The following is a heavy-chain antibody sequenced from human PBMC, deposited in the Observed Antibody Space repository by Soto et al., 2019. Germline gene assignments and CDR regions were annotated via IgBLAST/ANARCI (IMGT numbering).Heavy chain of an antibody. D-gene: IGHD2-21*02. V-gene: IGHV1-24*01. Sequence: ASVKVSCKVSGYTLTELSMHWVRQAPGKGLEWMGGFDPEDGETIYAQKFQGRVTMTEDTSTDTAYMELSSLRSEDTAVYYCATVSAYCGGDCYPGYFDYWGQGTLVTVPQ. CDR2: FDPEDGET. J-gene: IGHJ4*02. CDR1: GYTLTELS. CDR3: ATVSAYCGGDCYPGYFDY.